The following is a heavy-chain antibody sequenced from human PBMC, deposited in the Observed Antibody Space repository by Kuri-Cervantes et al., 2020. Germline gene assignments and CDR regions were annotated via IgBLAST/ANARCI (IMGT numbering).Heavy chain of an antibody. V-gene: IGHV7-4-1*02. CDR1: GYSFTTYG. Sequence: ASVKVSCKASGYSFTTYGMNWVRQAPGQGLEWMGWINTNTGNPTYAQGFTGRFVFSLDTSVSTAYLQISSLKAEDTAVYYCASRGYSYGYGMDVWGQGTTVTVSS. CDR3: ASRGYSYGYGMDV. J-gene: IGHJ6*02. CDR2: INTNTGNP. D-gene: IGHD5-18*01.